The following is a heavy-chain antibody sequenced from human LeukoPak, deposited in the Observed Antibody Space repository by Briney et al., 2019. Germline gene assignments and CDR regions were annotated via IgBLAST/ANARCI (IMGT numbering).Heavy chain of an antibody. V-gene: IGHV4-61*02. J-gene: IGHJ4*02. CDR3: ARDGWFGELGYFDY. CDR2: IYTSGST. Sequence: SETLSLTCTVSGGSISSGSYYWSWIRQPAGKGLEWIGRIYTSGSTNYNPSLKSRVTVSVDTSKNQFSLKLSSVTAADTAVYYCARDGWFGELGYFDYWGQGTLVTVSS. D-gene: IGHD3-10*01. CDR1: GGSISSGSYY.